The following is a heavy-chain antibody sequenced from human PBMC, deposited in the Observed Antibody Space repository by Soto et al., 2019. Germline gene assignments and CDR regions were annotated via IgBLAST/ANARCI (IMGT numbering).Heavy chain of an antibody. Sequence: EVQLVESGGGLIQPGGSLRLSCAASGFSVGSNYMSWVRQAPGKGLEWVSVIYSGGSTHYADSVEARFTISRDISKNTLYLQMNSLRAEDTAVYYYARDPGSIAVAGTIWGQGTLVTVSS. CDR1: GFSVGSNY. CDR2: IYSGGST. J-gene: IGHJ4*02. CDR3: ARDPGSIAVAGTI. V-gene: IGHV3-53*01. D-gene: IGHD6-19*01.